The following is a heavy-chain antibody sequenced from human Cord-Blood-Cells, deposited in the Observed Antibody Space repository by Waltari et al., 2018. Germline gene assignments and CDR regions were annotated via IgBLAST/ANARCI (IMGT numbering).Heavy chain of an antibody. D-gene: IGHD1-26*01. V-gene: IGHV4-59*08. CDR3: ARWDRLVGAFDY. Sequence: QVQLQESGPGLVKPSETLSLTCTVPGGSISSYYWSRIRQPPGKGLEWIGYIYYSGSTNYNPSLKSRVTISVDTSKNQFSLKLSSVTAADTAVYYCARWDRLVGAFDYWGQGTLVTVSS. J-gene: IGHJ4*02. CDR2: IYYSGST. CDR1: GGSISSYY.